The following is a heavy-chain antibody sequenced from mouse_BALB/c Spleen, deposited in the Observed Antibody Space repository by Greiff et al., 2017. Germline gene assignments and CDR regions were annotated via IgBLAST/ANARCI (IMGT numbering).Heavy chain of an antibody. V-gene: IGHV2-2*02. CDR3: ARKDYRYDEYAMDY. D-gene: IGHD2-14*01. CDR1: GFSLTSYG. CDR2: IWSGGST. Sequence: VKLEESGPGLVQPSQSLSITCTVSGFSLTSYGVHWVRQSPGKGLEWLGVIWSGGSTDYNAAFISRLSISKDNSKSQVFFKMNSLQANDTAIYYCARKDYRYDEYAMDYWGQGTSVTVSS. J-gene: IGHJ4*01.